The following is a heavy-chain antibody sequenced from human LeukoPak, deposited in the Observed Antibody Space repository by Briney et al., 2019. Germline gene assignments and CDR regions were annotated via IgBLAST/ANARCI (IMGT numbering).Heavy chain of an antibody. CDR3: ARRTSPAHSSGWYEAYALSHYYYYYMDV. CDR1: GFTFSSYS. Sequence: PGGSLRLSCAASGFTFSSYSMNWVRQAPGKGLEWVSSISSSSSNIYYADSVKGRFTISRDNAKNSLYLQMNSLRVEDTAVYYCARRTSPAHSSGWYEAYALSHYYYYYMDVWGKGTTVTISS. J-gene: IGHJ6*03. D-gene: IGHD6-19*01. CDR2: ISSSSSNI. V-gene: IGHV3-21*01.